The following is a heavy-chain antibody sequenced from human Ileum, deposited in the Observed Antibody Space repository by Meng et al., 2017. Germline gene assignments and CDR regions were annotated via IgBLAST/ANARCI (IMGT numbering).Heavy chain of an antibody. J-gene: IGHJ5*02. D-gene: IGHD2-15*01. CDR1: GYTFTSYG. CDR2: ISAYNGNT. V-gene: IGHV1-18*01. CDR3: ARDSCSGGSCYSCNWFDP. Sequence: ASVKVSCKASGYTFTSYGISWVRQAPGQGLEWMGWISAYNGNTNYAQKLQGRVTMTTDTSTSTAYMELRSLRSDDTAVYYCARDSCSGGSCYSCNWFDPWGQGTLVTVSS.